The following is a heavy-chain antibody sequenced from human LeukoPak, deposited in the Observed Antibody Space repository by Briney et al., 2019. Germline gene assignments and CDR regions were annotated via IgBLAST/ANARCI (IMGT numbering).Heavy chain of an antibody. CDR3: AVGGVVAATSFDY. V-gene: IGHV1-69*04. D-gene: IGHD2-15*01. J-gene: IGHJ4*02. CDR1: RGTLSSYA. Sequence: SLRVSSEASRGTLSSYAISWVSQAPGQRVWWMGKIIPILGIANYAQTFRGRVTITADKSTSTSYMELSSLRSQDTGVYYCAVGGVVAATSFDYWGQGTLVTVSS. CDR2: IIPILGIA.